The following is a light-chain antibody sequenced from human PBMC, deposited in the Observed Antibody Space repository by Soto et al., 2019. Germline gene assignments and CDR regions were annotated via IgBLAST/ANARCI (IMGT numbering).Light chain of an antibody. CDR2: ESS. J-gene: IGKJ4*01. V-gene: IGKV3-15*01. CDR1: QSVYSN. Sequence: EIVMTQSPATLSLSPGERATLSCRASQSVYSNLAWYQQKPGQTPRLLIYESSTRTTGIPARFSGGGSGTEFTLTISSLQSDDFADYFCQQYQSWPLTFGGGTQVEIK. CDR3: QQYQSWPLT.